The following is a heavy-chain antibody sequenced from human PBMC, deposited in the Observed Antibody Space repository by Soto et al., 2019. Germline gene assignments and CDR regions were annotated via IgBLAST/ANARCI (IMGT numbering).Heavy chain of an antibody. J-gene: IGHJ6*03. CDR3: EALVPSMVRGNVGYYYYYMDV. D-gene: IGHD3-10*01. Sequence: ASVKVSCKASGYTFTSYDINWVRQATGQGLEWMGWMNPNSGNTGYAQKFQGRVTMTRNTSISRAYMELGSLRSEHTAVYYCEALVPSMVRGNVGYYYYYMDVWGKGTTVTVSS. V-gene: IGHV1-8*01. CDR1: GYTFTSYD. CDR2: MNPNSGNT.